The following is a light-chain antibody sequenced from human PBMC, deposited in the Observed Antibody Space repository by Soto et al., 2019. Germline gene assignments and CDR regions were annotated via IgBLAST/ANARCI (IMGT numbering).Light chain of an antibody. CDR2: ANS. J-gene: IGLJ2*01. CDR3: TSYTSVTIVV. V-gene: IGLV1-40*01. CDR1: SSNIGAGYD. Sequence: QSVLTQPPSVSGAPGQRGTISCTGSSSNIGAGYDVHWYQQNPGTAPKLLIYANSIRPSGVPDRFSGSKSGTSASLAITGLQAEDEADYYCTSYTSVTIVVFGGGTQLTVL.